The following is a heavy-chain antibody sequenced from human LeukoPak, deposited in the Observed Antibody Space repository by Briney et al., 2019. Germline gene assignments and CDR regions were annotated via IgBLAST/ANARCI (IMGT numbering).Heavy chain of an antibody. Sequence: ALVKVSCKASGYTFTSYYMHWVRQAPGQGLEWMGIINPSGGSTSYAQKFQGRVTMTRDMSTSTVYMELGSLRSEDTAVYYCASRVVVAARGALSWGQGTLVTVSS. J-gene: IGHJ4*02. D-gene: IGHD2-15*01. CDR2: INPSGGST. CDR3: ASRVVVAARGALS. V-gene: IGHV1-46*01. CDR1: GYTFTSYY.